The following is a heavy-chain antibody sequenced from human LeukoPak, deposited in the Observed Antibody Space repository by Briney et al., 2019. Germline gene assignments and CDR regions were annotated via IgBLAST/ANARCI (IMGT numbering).Heavy chain of an antibody. D-gene: IGHD3-10*01. J-gene: IGHJ6*02. CDR1: GYTFTGYY. Sequence: ASVKVSCKGSGYTFTGYYMHWVRQAPGQGLEWMGWINPNSGGTNYAQKFQGRVTMTRDTSISTAYMELSRLRSDDTAVYYCARGSLVMVRKFYYYGMDVWGQGTTVTVSS. CDR2: INPNSGGT. CDR3: ARGSLVMVRKFYYYGMDV. V-gene: IGHV1-2*02.